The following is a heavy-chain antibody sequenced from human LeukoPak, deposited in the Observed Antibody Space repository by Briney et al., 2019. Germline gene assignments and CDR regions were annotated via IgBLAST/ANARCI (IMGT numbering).Heavy chain of an antibody. D-gene: IGHD3-3*01. CDR2: INHSGST. V-gene: IGHV4-34*01. Sequence: PSETLSLTCAVYGGSFSGYYWSWIRQPPGKGLEWIGEINHSGSTSYNPSLKSRVTISVDTSKNQFSLKLSSVTAADTAVYYCASLQKYYDFWSGYPDAFDIWGQGTMVTVSS. CDR3: ASLQKYYDFWSGYPDAFDI. J-gene: IGHJ3*02. CDR1: GGSFSGYY.